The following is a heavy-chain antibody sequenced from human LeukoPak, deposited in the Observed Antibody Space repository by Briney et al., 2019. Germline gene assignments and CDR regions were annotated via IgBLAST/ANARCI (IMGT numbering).Heavy chain of an antibody. V-gene: IGHV4-30-2*01. CDR2: IYHSGST. Sequence: SETLSLTCAVSGGSISSGGYSWSWIRQPPGKGLEWIGYIYHSGSTYYNPSLKSRVTISVDRSKNQFSLKLSSVTAADTAVYYCARVGTAMAFGYWGQGTLVTVSS. CDR3: ARVGTAMAFGY. J-gene: IGHJ4*02. CDR1: GGSISSGGYS. D-gene: IGHD5-18*01.